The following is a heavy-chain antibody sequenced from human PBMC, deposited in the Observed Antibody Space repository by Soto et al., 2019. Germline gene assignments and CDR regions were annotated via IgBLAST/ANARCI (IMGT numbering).Heavy chain of an antibody. V-gene: IGHV1-69*02. Sequence: ASVKVSCKASGGTFSSYTISWVRQAPGQGLEWMGRIIPILGIANYAQKFQGRVTITADKSTSTAYMELSSLRSEDTAVYYCARLYCSSTSCYYNWFDPWGQGTLVTVSS. CDR2: IIPILGIA. CDR1: GGTFSSYT. J-gene: IGHJ5*02. D-gene: IGHD2-2*01. CDR3: ARLYCSSTSCYYNWFDP.